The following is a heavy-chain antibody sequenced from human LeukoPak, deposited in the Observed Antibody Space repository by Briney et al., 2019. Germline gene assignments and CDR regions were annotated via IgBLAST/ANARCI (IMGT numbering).Heavy chain of an antibody. CDR2: IYYSGST. CDR1: GGSISSYY. J-gene: IGHJ3*02. CDR3: ARGLHYYDSSGYYYVDAFDI. D-gene: IGHD3-22*01. V-gene: IGHV4-59*01. Sequence: SETLSLTCTVSGGSISSYYWSWIRQPPGKGLEWIGYIYYSGSTNYNPSLKSRVTISVDTSKNQFSLKLSSVTAADTAVYYCARGLHYYDSSGYYYVDAFDIWGQGTMVTVSS.